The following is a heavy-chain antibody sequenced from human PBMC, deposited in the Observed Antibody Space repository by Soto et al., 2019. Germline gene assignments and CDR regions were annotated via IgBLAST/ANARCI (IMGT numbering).Heavy chain of an antibody. D-gene: IGHD6-25*01. V-gene: IGHV4-59*01. CDR1: GGYLSSYY. J-gene: IGHJ5*02. Sequence: PSETLSLTCVVSGGYLSSYYWSCIRQPPGKGLEWIGYIYYSGSTNYNPSLKSRVTISVDTSKNQFSLKLSLVPAADMSLYYCGRDVAAVYNRFAPVGRETLFTFS. CDR2: IYYSGST. CDR3: GRDVAAVYNRFAP.